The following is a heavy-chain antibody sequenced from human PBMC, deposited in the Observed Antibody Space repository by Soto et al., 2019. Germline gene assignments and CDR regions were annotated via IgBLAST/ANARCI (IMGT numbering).Heavy chain of an antibody. CDR2: IWYDGSNK. Sequence: GGSLRLSCAASGFTFSSYGMHWVRQAPGKGLEWVAVIWYDGSNKYYADSVKGRFTISRDNSKNTPYLQMNSLRAEDTAVYYCARGWYYYGMDVWGQGTTVTVSS. CDR3: ARGWYYYGMDV. CDR1: GFTFSSYG. D-gene: IGHD2-15*01. J-gene: IGHJ6*02. V-gene: IGHV3-33*01.